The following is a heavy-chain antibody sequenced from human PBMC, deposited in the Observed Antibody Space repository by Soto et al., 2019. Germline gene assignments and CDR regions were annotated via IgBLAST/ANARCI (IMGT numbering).Heavy chain of an antibody. Sequence: ASVKVSCKASGYTFTSSRISWVRQAPGKRLDWMGGFDPEDGETIYAQKCQGRVTMTEDTSTDTAYMELSSLRSEDTAVYYCPRAPRGESAWLAFDIWGQWTMVTVSS. D-gene: IGHD3-16*01. J-gene: IGHJ3*02. CDR1: GYTFTSSR. CDR3: PRAPRGESAWLAFDI. CDR2: FDPEDGET. V-gene: IGHV1-24*01.